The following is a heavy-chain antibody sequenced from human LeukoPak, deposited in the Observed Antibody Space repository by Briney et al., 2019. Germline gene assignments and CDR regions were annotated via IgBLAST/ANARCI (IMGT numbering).Heavy chain of an antibody. D-gene: IGHD2-8*01. CDR1: GFTFSSYS. Sequence: PGGSLRLSCAAAGFTFSSYSMNWGRQAPGKGLEWVSTIIGSGGSTYYADSVKGRFSSARVTSKNTVYLQVNSLRAEATAVYYCAKDRSCIHDVCHGDFDYWGQGTLVTVSS. CDR3: AKDRSCIHDVCHGDFDY. CDR2: IIGSGGST. J-gene: IGHJ4*02. V-gene: IGHV3-23*01.